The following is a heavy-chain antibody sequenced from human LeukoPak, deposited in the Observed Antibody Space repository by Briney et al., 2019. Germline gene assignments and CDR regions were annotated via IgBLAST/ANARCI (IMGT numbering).Heavy chain of an antibody. Sequence: QPGGSLRLSCEASGFIVSSNYMSWVRQAPGKGLEWVSSLYSGGSTYYADSVKGRFTISRDNSKNTLYLQMNSLRAEDTAVYYCAKNRSGSYFYWGQGTLVTVSS. V-gene: IGHV3-53*01. CDR1: GFIVSSNY. CDR2: LYSGGST. D-gene: IGHD1-26*01. J-gene: IGHJ4*02. CDR3: AKNRSGSYFY.